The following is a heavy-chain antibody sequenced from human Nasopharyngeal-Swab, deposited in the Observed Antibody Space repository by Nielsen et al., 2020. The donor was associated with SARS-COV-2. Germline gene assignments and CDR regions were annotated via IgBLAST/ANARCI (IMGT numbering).Heavy chain of an antibody. CDR2: IYPGDSDT. V-gene: IGHV5-51*01. CDR1: GYSFTSYG. J-gene: IGHJ3*02. Sequence: KVSCKGSGYSFTSYGIGWVRQMPGKGLEWMGIIYPGDSDTRYSPSFQGQVTISADKSISTAYLQWSSLKASDTAMYYCARQQTLLRYFDWPNAFDIWGQGTMVTVSS. D-gene: IGHD3-9*01. CDR3: ARQQTLLRYFDWPNAFDI.